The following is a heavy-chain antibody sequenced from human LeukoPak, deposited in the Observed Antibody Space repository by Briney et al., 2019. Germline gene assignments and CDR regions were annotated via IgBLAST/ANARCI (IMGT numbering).Heavy chain of an antibody. Sequence: ALVKVSCKASGYTFTGYYMHWVRQAPGQGLEWMGWINPNSGGSNYAQKFQGRVTMTSDTSINTAHMELSRLISDDTAVYYCAGDGYNSRRFFDYWGQGTLVTVSS. V-gene: IGHV1-2*02. CDR1: GYTFTGYY. D-gene: IGHD5-24*01. CDR3: AGDGYNSRRFFDY. J-gene: IGHJ4*02. CDR2: INPNSGGS.